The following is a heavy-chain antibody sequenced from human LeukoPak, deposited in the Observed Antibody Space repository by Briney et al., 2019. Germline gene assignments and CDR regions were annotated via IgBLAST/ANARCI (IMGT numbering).Heavy chain of an antibody. D-gene: IGHD6-25*01. CDR2: ISSSGSTI. Sequence: GGSLRLLCAASGFTFSSYEKNWARQAQGKGLEWLPYISSSGSTIYYADSVKGRFTISRDNAKNSLYLQMNGLRAEDTAFYYCARAPGRSGYAFDIWGQGTVVTVSS. CDR1: GFTFSSYE. V-gene: IGHV3-48*03. CDR3: ARAPGRSGYAFDI. J-gene: IGHJ3*02.